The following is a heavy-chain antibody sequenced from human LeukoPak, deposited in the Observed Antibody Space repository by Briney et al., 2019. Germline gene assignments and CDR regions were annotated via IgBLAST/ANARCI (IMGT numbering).Heavy chain of an antibody. CDR2: ITSSGGST. J-gene: IGHJ4*02. D-gene: IGHD7-27*01. Sequence: GGSLRLSCAASEFTFSSYAMSWVRQAPGKGLEWVSTITSSGGSTYYADSVKGRFTISRDNSKNTLYLQMNSLRAEDTAVYYCAKDGGLWVSAHWGDSWGRGTLVTVSS. CDR1: EFTFSSYA. CDR3: AKDGGLWVSAHWGDS. V-gene: IGHV3-23*01.